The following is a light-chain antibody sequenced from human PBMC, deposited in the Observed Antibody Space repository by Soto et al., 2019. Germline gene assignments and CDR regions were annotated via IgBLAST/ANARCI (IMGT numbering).Light chain of an antibody. CDR2: LGS. CDR3: VQALQAPWT. V-gene: IGKV2-28*01. CDR1: QSLLHSNGYNY. J-gene: IGKJ1*01. Sequence: DIVMTQSPLSLPVTPGEPASISCRSSQSLLHSNGYNYLDWYLQKPGQSPQLLIYLGSNRASGVPDRFSGSGSGTDFTLKISRVEAEDVGVYYCVQALQAPWTFGQGTKVEI.